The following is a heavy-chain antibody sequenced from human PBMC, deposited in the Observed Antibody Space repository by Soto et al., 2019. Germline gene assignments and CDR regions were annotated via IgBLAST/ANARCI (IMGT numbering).Heavy chain of an antibody. CDR2: ISGSGGST. CDR1: GFTFSSYA. Sequence: GGSLRLSCAASGFTFSSYAMSWVRQAPGKGLEWVSAISGSGGSTYYADSVQGRFTISRDNSKNTLYLQMNSLRAEDTAVYYCAKDPDSSGYYYAGPYYFDYWGQLTLVTVSS. V-gene: IGHV3-23*01. J-gene: IGHJ4*02. CDR3: AKDPDSSGYYYAGPYYFDY. D-gene: IGHD3-22*01.